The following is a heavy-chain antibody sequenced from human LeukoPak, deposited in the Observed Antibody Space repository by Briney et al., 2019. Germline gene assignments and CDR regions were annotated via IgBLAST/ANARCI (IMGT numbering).Heavy chain of an antibody. CDR2: ISGSGSTI. J-gene: IGHJ4*02. V-gene: IGHV3-11*01. CDR1: GFIFSDYY. CDR3: AKDLGGYSGYGSGY. Sequence: GGSLRLSCAASGFIFSDYYMSWIRQAPGKGLEWVSYISGSGSTIYYADSVKGRFTISRDNSKNTLYLQMNSLRAEDTAVYYCAKDLGGYSGYGSGYWGQGTLVTVSS. D-gene: IGHD5-12*01.